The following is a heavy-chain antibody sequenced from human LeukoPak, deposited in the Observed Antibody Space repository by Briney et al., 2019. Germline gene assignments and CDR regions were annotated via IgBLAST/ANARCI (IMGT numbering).Heavy chain of an antibody. CDR2: INPSDGRT. CDR1: GYTFASYH. D-gene: IGHD3-10*01. Sequence: ASVKVSCKASGYTFASYHMHWVRQAPGQGLEWMGIINPSDGRTSYAQKFQGRVTMTRDTSTSTVYMDLTSLRSEDTAVYYCARSLYGSGSYFDYWGQGTLVTVSS. V-gene: IGHV1-46*03. CDR3: ARSLYGSGSYFDY. J-gene: IGHJ4*02.